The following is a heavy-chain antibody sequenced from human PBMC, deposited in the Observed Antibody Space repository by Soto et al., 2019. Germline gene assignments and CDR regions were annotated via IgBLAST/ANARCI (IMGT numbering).Heavy chain of an antibody. D-gene: IGHD2-21*01. Sequence: QVQLQQWGAGLLKPSETLSITGAVYGWSFSGHYWSWIRQYPGKGLEWIEEINHRGSTNYNPSLMRRVTMSGDASKNQFSLLLDYVPAADTAVYYWTRGSPRSIFSTALASSYWFDSWGQGGLVTVSS. CDR2: INHRGST. J-gene: IGHJ5*01. CDR1: GWSFSGHY. V-gene: IGHV4-34*01. CDR3: TRGSPRSIFSTALASSYWFDS.